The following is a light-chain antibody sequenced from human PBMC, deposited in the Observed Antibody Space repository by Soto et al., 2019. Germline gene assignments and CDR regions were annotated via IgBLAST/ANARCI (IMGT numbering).Light chain of an antibody. CDR2: GAS. CDR1: QSVSSSY. CDR3: HQYGSSPYT. J-gene: IGKJ2*01. Sequence: EIVLTQSPGTLSLSPGERATLSCRASQSVSSSYLAWYQQKPGQAPRLLIYGASSRPTGLPDRFSGSGSGTDFMLTINRLELEDFAVYYCHQYGSSPYTFGQGTKLEI. V-gene: IGKV3-20*01.